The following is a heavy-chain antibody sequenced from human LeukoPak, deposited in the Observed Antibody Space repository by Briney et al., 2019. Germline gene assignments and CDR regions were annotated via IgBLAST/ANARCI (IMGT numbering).Heavy chain of an antibody. CDR2: IYYSGST. J-gene: IGHJ4*02. CDR3: ARSAAAAGTARFDY. Sequence: PSETLSLTCTVSGGSISSYYWSWIRQPPGKGLEWIGYIYYSGSTNYNPSLKSRVTISVDTSKNQFSLKLSSVTAADTAVYYCARSAAAAGTARFDYWGQGTLVSVSS. D-gene: IGHD6-13*01. CDR1: GGSISSYY. V-gene: IGHV4-59*01.